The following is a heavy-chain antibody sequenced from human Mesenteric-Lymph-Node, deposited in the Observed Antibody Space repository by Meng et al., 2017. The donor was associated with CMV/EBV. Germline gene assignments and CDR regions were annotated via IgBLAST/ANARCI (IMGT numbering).Heavy chain of an antibody. D-gene: IGHD3-16*01. V-gene: IGHV3-21*01. J-gene: IGHJ6*02. CDR1: GFTFSSYS. Sequence: GGSLRLSCAASGFTFSSYSLNWVRQAPGQGLEWVSCISSSSSYIYYADSVKGRLTISRANAKNSLYLQMNSLRAEDTAVYYCARVGFEGAIYYYYGMDVWGQGTTVTVSS. CDR3: ARVGFEGAIYYYYGMDV. CDR2: ISSSSSYI.